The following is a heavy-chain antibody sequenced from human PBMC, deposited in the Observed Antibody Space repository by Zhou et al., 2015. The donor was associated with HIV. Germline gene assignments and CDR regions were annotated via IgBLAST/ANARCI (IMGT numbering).Heavy chain of an antibody. J-gene: IGHJ6*03. CDR1: GGTFSSYA. D-gene: IGHD3-3*01. V-gene: IGHV1-69*01. CDR2: IIPIFGTA. CDR3: ARDKLWSGYQNPPYYYYYMDV. Sequence: QVQLVQSGAEVKKPGSSVKVSCKASGGTFSSYAISWVRQAPGQGLEWMGGIIPIFGTANYAQKFQGRVTITADESTSTAYMELSSLRSEDTAVYYCARDKLWSGYQNPPYYYYYMDVWGKGTTVTVSS.